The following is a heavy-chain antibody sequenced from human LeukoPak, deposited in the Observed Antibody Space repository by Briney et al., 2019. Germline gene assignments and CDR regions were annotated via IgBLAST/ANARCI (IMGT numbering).Heavy chain of an antibody. D-gene: IGHD3-10*01. CDR3: ARQGGSGTFGAFNV. J-gene: IGHJ3*01. CDR2: IHPDDSDI. Sequence: PGESLKISCQGSGYSFNNYWIGWMRQMPGNGLEWMGIIHPDDSDIRYSPSFQGLVTISAGMSISTAYLQWSSLKASDTAKYYCARQGGSGTFGAFNVWGQGTMVTVSS. V-gene: IGHV5-51*01. CDR1: GYSFNNYW.